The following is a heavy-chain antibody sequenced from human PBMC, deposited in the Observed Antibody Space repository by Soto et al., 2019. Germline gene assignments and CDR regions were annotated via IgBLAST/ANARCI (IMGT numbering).Heavy chain of an antibody. CDR3: ARAANTRIQLCPGAY. CDR1: GYTFTGYY. D-gene: IGHD5-18*01. CDR2: INPNSGGT. Sequence: ASVKVFCKASGYTFTGYYMHWVRQAPGQGLEWMGWINPNSGGTNYAQKFQGWVTMTRDTSISTAYMELSRLRSDDTAVYYCARAANTRIQLCPGAYWGQGTLVTVSS. J-gene: IGHJ4*02. V-gene: IGHV1-2*04.